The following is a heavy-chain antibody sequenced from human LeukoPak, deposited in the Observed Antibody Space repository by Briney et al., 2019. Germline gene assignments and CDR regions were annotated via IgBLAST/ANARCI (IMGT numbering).Heavy chain of an antibody. CDR3: ARDGDIVVVPAAIKYNWFDP. Sequence: ASVKVSCKASGYTFTGYYMHWVRQAPGQGLEWMGIINPSGGSTSYAQKFQGRVTMTRDTSTSTVYMELSSLRSEDTAVYYCARDGDIVVVPAAIKYNWFDPWGQGTLVTVSS. V-gene: IGHV1-46*01. CDR1: GYTFTGYY. J-gene: IGHJ5*02. CDR2: INPSGGST. D-gene: IGHD2-2*02.